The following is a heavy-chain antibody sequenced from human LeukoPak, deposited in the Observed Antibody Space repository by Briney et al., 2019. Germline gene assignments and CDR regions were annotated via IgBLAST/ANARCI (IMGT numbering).Heavy chain of an antibody. CDR2: IIHDGSKT. J-gene: IGHJ5*02. V-gene: IGHV3-30*02. CDR3: AKDRYGSGYNWLDP. Sequence: GGSLRLSCRASGFSFKSYAMHWVRQAPGKGLEWLAFIIHDGSKTYHADSINGRFTISRDNSNNTLFLQMSSLTTEDTGVYYCAKDRYGSGYNWLDPWGQGTPVTVSS. CDR1: GFSFKSYA. D-gene: IGHD3-10*01.